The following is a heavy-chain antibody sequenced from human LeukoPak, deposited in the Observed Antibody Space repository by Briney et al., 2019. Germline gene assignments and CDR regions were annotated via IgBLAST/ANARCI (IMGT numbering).Heavy chain of an antibody. D-gene: IGHD2/OR15-2a*01. CDR3: AKAEYRVDAFDI. CDR2: ISYDGSNK. V-gene: IGHV3-30*18. J-gene: IGHJ3*02. CDR1: GFTFSSYG. Sequence: GGSLRLSCAASGFTFSSYGMHWVRQAPGKGLEWVAVISYDGSNKYYADSVKGRFTISRDSSKNTLYLQMNSLRAEDTAVYYCAKAEYRVDAFDIWGKGTMVTVSS.